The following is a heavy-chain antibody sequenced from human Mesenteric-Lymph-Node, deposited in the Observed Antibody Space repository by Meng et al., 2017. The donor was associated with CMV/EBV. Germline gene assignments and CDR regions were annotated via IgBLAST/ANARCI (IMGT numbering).Heavy chain of an antibody. CDR3: AKETIPVTVVILDAFEI. CDR2: IRYDGSGK. V-gene: IGHV3-30*02. D-gene: IGHD2/OR15-2a*01. CDR1: GFTFSTYS. Sequence: GESLKISCVASGFTFSTYSMTWVRQAPGKGLEWVSFIRYDGSGKYYGDSVKGRFTISRDNSKNTLYLQMNSLRTEDTAVYYCAKETIPVTVVILDAFEIWGQGIMVTVSS. J-gene: IGHJ3*02.